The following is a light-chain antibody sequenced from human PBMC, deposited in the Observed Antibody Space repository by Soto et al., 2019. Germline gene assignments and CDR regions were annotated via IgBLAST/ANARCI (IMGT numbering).Light chain of an antibody. CDR3: QQYTRYRTST. J-gene: IGKJ1*01. Sequence: DIRMTQSPSTLSASVGDKVTITCRASQSIDTYLAWYQQKPGKAPNLLIYDASSLQNGVPSRFSGRSSGGQLHLTISSMQNDDFETYYCQQYTRYRTSTFGPAT. V-gene: IGKV1-5*01. CDR2: DAS. CDR1: QSIDTY.